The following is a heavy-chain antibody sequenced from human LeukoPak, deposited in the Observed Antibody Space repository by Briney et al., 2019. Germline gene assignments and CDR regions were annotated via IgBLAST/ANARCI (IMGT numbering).Heavy chain of an antibody. V-gene: IGHV3-33*01. CDR3: ARDRAAGAFDY. D-gene: IGHD6-13*01. CDR1: GFTFSSYG. CDR2: IWYDGSNK. Sequence: GGSLTLSCAASGFTFSSYGMHWVRQAPGKGLEWVAVIWYDGSNKYYADSVKGRFTISRDNSKNTLYLQMNSLRAEDTAVYYCARDRAAGAFDYWGQGTLVTVSS. J-gene: IGHJ4*02.